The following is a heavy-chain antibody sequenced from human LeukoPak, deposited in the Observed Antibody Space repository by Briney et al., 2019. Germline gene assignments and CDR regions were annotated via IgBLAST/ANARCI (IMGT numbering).Heavy chain of an antibody. CDR2: IYYSGST. V-gene: IGHV4-39*07. CDR1: GGSISSSSYY. Sequence: SETLSLTCTVSGGSISSSSYYWGWIRQPPGKGLEWIGSIYYSGSTYYNPSLKSRVTISVDTSKNQFSLKLSSVTAADTAVYYCARGESEQWLVHYFDYWGQGTLVTVSS. CDR3: ARGESEQWLVHYFDY. D-gene: IGHD6-19*01. J-gene: IGHJ4*02.